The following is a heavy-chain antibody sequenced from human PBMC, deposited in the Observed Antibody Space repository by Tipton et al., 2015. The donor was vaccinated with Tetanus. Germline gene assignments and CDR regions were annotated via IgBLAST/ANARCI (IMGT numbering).Heavy chain of an antibody. CDR1: GGSISSSSNY. CDR3: ARGTTPYSSSWYIQDINFDP. CDR2: MYYSGST. Sequence: TLSLTCTVSGGSISSSSNYWGWIRQPPGKGLEWIGSMYYSGSTYYNPSLRSRVTISVDTSKNQFSLKLSSVTAADTAVYYCARGTTPYSSSWYIQDINFDPWGQGTLVTVSS. J-gene: IGHJ5*02. V-gene: IGHV4-39*01. D-gene: IGHD6-13*01.